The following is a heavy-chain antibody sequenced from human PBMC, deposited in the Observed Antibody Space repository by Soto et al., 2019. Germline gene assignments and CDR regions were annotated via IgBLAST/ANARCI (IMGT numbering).Heavy chain of an antibody. CDR3: ARDGRYCTNGVCYTHYYYGMDV. D-gene: IGHD2-8*01. Sequence: GESLKISCKGSGYSFTSYWISWVRQMPGKGLEWMGRIDPSDSYTNYSPSFQGHVTISDDKSISTAYLQWSSLKASDTAMYYCARDGRYCTNGVCYTHYYYGMDVWGQGTTVTVSS. V-gene: IGHV5-10-1*01. J-gene: IGHJ6*02. CDR2: IDPSDSYT. CDR1: GYSFTSYW.